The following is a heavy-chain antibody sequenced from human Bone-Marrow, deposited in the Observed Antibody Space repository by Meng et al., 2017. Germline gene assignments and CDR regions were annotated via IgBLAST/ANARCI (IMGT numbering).Heavy chain of an antibody. CDR1: GFNFSSYA. Sequence: QGQVVESGGGVVHPGRSLGLSCAASGFNFSSYAMHWMRQATGKGLAWVAIITYDGSNKYYADSVKGRFTISRDNSQSTLYLQMNSLRAEDTAVYYCARVVWGYWGQGTLVTVSS. J-gene: IGHJ4*02. V-gene: IGHV3-30*17. D-gene: IGHD1-26*01. CDR2: ITYDGSNK. CDR3: ARVVWGY.